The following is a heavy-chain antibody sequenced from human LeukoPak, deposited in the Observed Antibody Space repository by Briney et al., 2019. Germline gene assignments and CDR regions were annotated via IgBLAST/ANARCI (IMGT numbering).Heavy chain of an antibody. D-gene: IGHD3-22*01. Sequence: ASVKVSCKAFGYTFTTYYIHWVRQAPGQGLEWMGIINPSVGTTKSPDKFQGRVTMTEDTSTDTAYMELSSLRSEDTAVYYCATVMWLRRLWYFDYWGQGTLVTVSS. CDR2: INPSVGTT. J-gene: IGHJ4*02. V-gene: IGHV1-46*01. CDR3: ATVMWLRRLWYFDY. CDR1: GYTFTTYY.